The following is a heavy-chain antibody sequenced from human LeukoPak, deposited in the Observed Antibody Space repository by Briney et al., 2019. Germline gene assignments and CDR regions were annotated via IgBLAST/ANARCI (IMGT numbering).Heavy chain of an antibody. CDR1: GGSISSYY. CDR3: ARVRSYGSGSYCDY. J-gene: IGHJ4*02. D-gene: IGHD3-10*01. V-gene: IGHV4-4*07. Sequence: PSETLSLTCTVSGGSISSYYWGWIRQPAGKGLEWIGRIYTSGSTNYNPSLKSRVTMSVDTSKNQFSLKLSSVTAADTAVYYCARVRSYGSGSYCDYWGQGTLVTVSS. CDR2: IYTSGST.